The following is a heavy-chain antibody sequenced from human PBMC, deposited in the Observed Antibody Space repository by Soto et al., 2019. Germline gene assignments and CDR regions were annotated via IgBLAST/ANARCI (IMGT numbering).Heavy chain of an antibody. CDR2: ISSNGGST. Sequence: PGGSLRLSCSASGFTFSSYAMHWVRQAPGKGLEYVSAISSNGGSTYYADSVKGRFTISRDNSKNTLYLQMSSLRAEDTAVYYCVKDISHCSSTSCYSILGYAFDIWGQGTMVTVSS. J-gene: IGHJ3*02. CDR1: GFTFSSYA. CDR3: VKDISHCSSTSCYSILGYAFDI. V-gene: IGHV3-64D*06. D-gene: IGHD2-2*01.